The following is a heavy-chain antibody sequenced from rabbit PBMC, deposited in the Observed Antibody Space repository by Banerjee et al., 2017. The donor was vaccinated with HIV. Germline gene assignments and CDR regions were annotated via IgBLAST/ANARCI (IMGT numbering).Heavy chain of an antibody. V-gene: IGHV1S40*01. D-gene: IGHD8-1*01. CDR1: GFSFSSSYW. Sequence: QSLEESGGDLVKPGASLTLTCTASGFSFSSSYWICWVRQAPGKGLEWIACMVASSGSTWYASWAKGRFTISKTSSTTLTLQMTSLTGADTATYFCARDRAGYAGYGYLDLWGPGTLVTVS. J-gene: IGHJ4*01. CDR2: MVASSGST. CDR3: ARDRAGYAGYGYLDL.